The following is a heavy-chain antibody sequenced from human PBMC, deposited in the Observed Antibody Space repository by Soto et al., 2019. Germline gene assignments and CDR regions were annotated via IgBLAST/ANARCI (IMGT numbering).Heavy chain of an antibody. V-gene: IGHV1-8*01. CDR3: ARKGYRYFDWLVDH. D-gene: IGHD3-9*01. J-gene: IGHJ4*01. CDR1: GYSFTNYD. CDR2: MNPNSGKT. Sequence: QVQLVQSGAEVKKHGASVKVSCKASGYSFTNYDINWVRQVTGQGLEWMGWMNPNSGKTGYAQKFQGRVTMTRNTAITTAYMELSCLTSEDTAVYYCARKGYRYFDWLVDHWGQGTLVTVSS.